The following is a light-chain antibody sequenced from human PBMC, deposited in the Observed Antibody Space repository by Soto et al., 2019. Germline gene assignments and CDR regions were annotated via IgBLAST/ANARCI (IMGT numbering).Light chain of an antibody. Sequence: EIVLTQSPGTLSLSPGESATLSCRASQSISSTFLAWYQHKPGQAPRVVIYGASRRATGIPDRFSGSGSGTDLTLTIRRLEPEDFALYYCQQYDSSWTFGQGTKVEMK. CDR2: GAS. CDR3: QQYDSSWT. CDR1: QSISSTF. V-gene: IGKV3-20*01. J-gene: IGKJ1*01.